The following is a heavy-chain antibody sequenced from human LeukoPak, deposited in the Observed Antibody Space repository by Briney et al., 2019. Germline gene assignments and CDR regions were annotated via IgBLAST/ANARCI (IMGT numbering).Heavy chain of an antibody. CDR2: IRSKANSYAT. J-gene: IGHJ3*02. Sequence: GRSLRLSCAASRFTFSAYAMHWVRQASGKGLEWVGRIRSKANSYATAYAASVKGRFTISRDDSKNTAYLQMNSLRTEDTAVYYCTRPTSIAVAGTVTLDAFDIWGQGTMVTVSS. CDR3: TRPTSIAVAGTVTLDAFDI. V-gene: IGHV3-73*01. CDR1: RFTFSAYA. D-gene: IGHD6-19*01.